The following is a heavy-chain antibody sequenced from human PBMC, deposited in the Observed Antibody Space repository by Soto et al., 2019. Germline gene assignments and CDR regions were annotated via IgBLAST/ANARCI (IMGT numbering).Heavy chain of an antibody. J-gene: IGHJ3*02. V-gene: IGHV4-59*01. Sequence: PSETLSLTCTVSGCSISSYYWSWIRQPPGKGLEWIGYIYYSGSTNYNPSLKSRVTISVDTSKNQFSLKLSSVTAADRAVYYCARVWGGAFDIWGQGTMVTVSS. CDR2: IYYSGST. D-gene: IGHD3-10*01. CDR3: ARVWGGAFDI. CDR1: GCSISSYY.